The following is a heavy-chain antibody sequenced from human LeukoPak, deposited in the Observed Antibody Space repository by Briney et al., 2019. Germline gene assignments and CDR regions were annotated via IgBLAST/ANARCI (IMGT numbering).Heavy chain of an antibody. CDR1: GYSFPSYW. J-gene: IGHJ4*02. D-gene: IGHD3-10*01. V-gene: IGHV5-51*01. CDR3: ARLWEYYGSGSYLGY. CDR2: IYPGDYDT. Sequence: GGSLKIPCKGSGYSFPSYWIGWVRQMPGEGLEWVVIIYPGDYDTRYSPSFQGQVTISADKSISTAYLQWSSLKASDTAMYYCARLWEYYGSGSYLGYWGQGTLVTVSS.